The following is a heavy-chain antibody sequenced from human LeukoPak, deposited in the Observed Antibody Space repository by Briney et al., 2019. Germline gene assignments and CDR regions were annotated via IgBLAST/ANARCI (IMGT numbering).Heavy chain of an antibody. D-gene: IGHD1-26*01. V-gene: IGHV3-74*01. CDR3: TRSGRGGAFDI. CDR2: INSDGSST. Sequence: GGSLRLSCAASGFTFSSYWMHWVRQAPGKGLVWVSRINSDGSSTSYADSVKGRFAISRDNAKNTLYLQMNSLRAEDTAVYYCTRSGRGGAFDIWGQGTMVTVSS. CDR1: GFTFSSYW. J-gene: IGHJ3*02.